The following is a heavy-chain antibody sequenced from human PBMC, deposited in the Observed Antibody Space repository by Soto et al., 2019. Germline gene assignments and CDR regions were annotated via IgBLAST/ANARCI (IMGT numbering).Heavy chain of an antibody. CDR1: GFSLSTSGVG. CDR2: IYWDDDK. J-gene: IGHJ4*02. V-gene: IGHV2-5*02. D-gene: IGHD5-18*01. CDR3: SHLNTGMAPFYFDY. Sequence: QITLKESGPTLVKPTQTLTVTCTFSGFSLSTSGVGVGWIRQPPGKALEWLAHIYWDDDKRYSASLKSRLTNPKETSKNQVVLTMNNKDPVGTATYFFSHLNTGMAPFYFDYWGQGTLVTVSS.